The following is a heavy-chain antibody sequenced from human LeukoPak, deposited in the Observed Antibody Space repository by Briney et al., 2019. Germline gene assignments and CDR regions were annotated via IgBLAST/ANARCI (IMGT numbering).Heavy chain of an antibody. J-gene: IGHJ4*02. D-gene: IGHD2-2*01. Sequence: GGFLRLSCAASGFTFNNYAMSWVRQAPGKGLEWVLGLGGSGGSINYADSVKGRFTISRDNSKNTLYLQMNSLRAEDTAVYWCAKGVDGYCSSDSCYAYDCWGQGTLVTVSS. CDR1: GFTFNNYA. CDR3: AKGVDGYCSSDSCYAYDC. CDR2: LGGSGGSI. V-gene: IGHV3-23*01.